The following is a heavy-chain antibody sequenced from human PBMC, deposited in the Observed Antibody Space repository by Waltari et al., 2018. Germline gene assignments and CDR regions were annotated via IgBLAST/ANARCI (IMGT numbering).Heavy chain of an antibody. Sequence: EVQLVQSGVEAKKPGESLKISCKASGYSFTSYWIGCVRPLPGKGLEWMGFIYPGDSDTKYSPSFQGQVTISVDKSISTAYLQWNSLKASDTAMYYCARDGNNWNDFDYWGQGTLVTVSS. CDR1: GYSFTSYW. CDR2: IYPGDSDT. V-gene: IGHV5-51*01. CDR3: ARDGNNWNDFDY. J-gene: IGHJ4*02. D-gene: IGHD1-1*01.